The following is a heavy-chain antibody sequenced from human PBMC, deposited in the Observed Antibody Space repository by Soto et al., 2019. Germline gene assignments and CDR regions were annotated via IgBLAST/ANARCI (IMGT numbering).Heavy chain of an antibody. Sequence: QVQLVQSGAEVKKPGASVKVSCKASGYTFTSYYMHWVRQAPGQGLEWMEIINPSGGSTSYAQKFQGRVTMTRDTSTSTVYMELSSLRSEDTAMYYCASYCGGDCYPEAAFDIWGQGTMVTVSS. J-gene: IGHJ3*02. D-gene: IGHD2-21*02. CDR3: ASYCGGDCYPEAAFDI. CDR1: GYTFTSYY. V-gene: IGHV1-46*01. CDR2: INPSGGST.